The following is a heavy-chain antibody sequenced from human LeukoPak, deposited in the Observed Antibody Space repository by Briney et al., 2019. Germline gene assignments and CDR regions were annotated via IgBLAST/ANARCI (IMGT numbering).Heavy chain of an antibody. D-gene: IGHD3-3*01. CDR1: GFTFSSYG. V-gene: IGHV3-33*06. J-gene: IGHJ6*03. CDR3: AKDLRRAISGVVIPVYYYYMDV. CDR2: IWDDGSNK. Sequence: GRSLRLSCAASGFTFSSYGMHWVRQAPGKGLEWVALIWDDGSNKYYADSVKGRLTISRDTSKNTLYLQMNSLRAEDTAVYYCAKDLRRAISGVVIPVYYYYMDVWGKGTTLTLSS.